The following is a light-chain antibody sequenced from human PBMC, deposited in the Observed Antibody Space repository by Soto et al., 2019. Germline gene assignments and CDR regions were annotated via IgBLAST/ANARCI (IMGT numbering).Light chain of an antibody. CDR2: LGS. Sequence: DMVMTQSPLSLPVTPGEPASISCRSSQSLLHSNGYNYLDWYLQKPGQSPQLLIYLGSNRASGVPDRFSGSGSGTDSTLKISRAEAEDVGVYYCTPALPTLPFTFGPGTKVDIX. J-gene: IGKJ3*01. V-gene: IGKV2-28*01. CDR1: QSLLHSNGYNY. CDR3: TPALPTLPFT.